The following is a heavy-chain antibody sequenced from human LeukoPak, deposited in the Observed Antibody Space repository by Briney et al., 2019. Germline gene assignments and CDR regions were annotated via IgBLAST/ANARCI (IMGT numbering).Heavy chain of an antibody. Sequence: RTSLRLSCAASGFMFTTFGMQWVRQAPGKGLEWVAAISYDGSDEYFADPVKGRFTISRDNSKNTLYLQMNSLRPEDTAVYYCAKNQYSGYDYGANYWGQGTLVAVSS. CDR3: AKNQYSGYDYGANY. CDR2: ISYDGSDE. J-gene: IGHJ4*02. D-gene: IGHD5-12*01. V-gene: IGHV3-30*18. CDR1: GFMFTTFG.